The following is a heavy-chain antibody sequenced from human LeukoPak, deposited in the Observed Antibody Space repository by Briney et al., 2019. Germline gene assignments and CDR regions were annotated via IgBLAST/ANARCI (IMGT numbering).Heavy chain of an antibody. V-gene: IGHV4-31*03. CDR1: GGSISSGGYY. Sequence: PSETLSLTCTVSGGSISSGGYYWSWIRQHPGKGLEWIGYIYYSGSTYYNPSLKSRVTISVDTSKNQFSLKLSSVTAADTAVYYCAREGQQITFGGVIVRRFFDYWGQGTLVTVSS. CDR3: AREGQQITFGGVIVRRFFDY. D-gene: IGHD3-16*02. J-gene: IGHJ4*02. CDR2: IYYSGST.